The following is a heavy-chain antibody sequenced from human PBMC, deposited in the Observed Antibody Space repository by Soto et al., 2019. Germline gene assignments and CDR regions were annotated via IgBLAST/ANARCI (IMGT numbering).Heavy chain of an antibody. J-gene: IGHJ6*03. CDR3: ARGYCSSTSCYAGYYMEV. D-gene: IGHD2-2*01. V-gene: IGHV5-51*01. Sequence: GESLKISCKGSGYSFTSYWIGWVRQMPGKGLEWMGIIYPGDSDTRYSPSFQGQVTISADKSISTAYLQWSSLKASDTAMYYCARGYCSSTSCYAGYYMEVWGKGTTVTVSS. CDR1: GYSFTSYW. CDR2: IYPGDSDT.